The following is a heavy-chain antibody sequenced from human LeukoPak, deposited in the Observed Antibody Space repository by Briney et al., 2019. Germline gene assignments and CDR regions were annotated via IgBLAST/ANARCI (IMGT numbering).Heavy chain of an antibody. D-gene: IGHD2-8*01. CDR2: ISASGGNT. Sequence: GGSLRLSCAASGFTFSSYAMSWVRQAPGKGLEWVSAISASGGNTYYAGSVKGRFTISRDNAKNSLYLQMNSLRPEDTALYYCAKDKNGARYWYFDLWGRGTLVTVSS. CDR3: AKDKNGARYWYFDL. J-gene: IGHJ2*01. CDR1: GFTFSSYA. V-gene: IGHV3-23*01.